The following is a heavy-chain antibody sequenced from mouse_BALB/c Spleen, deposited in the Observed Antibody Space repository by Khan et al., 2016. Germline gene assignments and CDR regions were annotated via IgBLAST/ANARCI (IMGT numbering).Heavy chain of an antibody. CDR3: SGSSGY. CDR2: INTETGEP. D-gene: IGHD1-1*01. Sequence: QIQLVQSGPELKKPGETVKISCKASGHPFTDYSIHWVKQAPGKGSKLMGWINTETGEPTYADDFKGRFTFSLETSANTAYLQINTLKNEDTATWFCSGSSGYWGQGDTLTVSS. J-gene: IGHJ2*01. CDR1: GHPFTDYS. V-gene: IGHV9-2-1*01.